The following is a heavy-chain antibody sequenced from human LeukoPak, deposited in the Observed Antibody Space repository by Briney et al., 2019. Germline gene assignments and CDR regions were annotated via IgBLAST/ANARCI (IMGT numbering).Heavy chain of an antibody. CDR1: GFTFSRYA. Sequence: PGGSLRLSCAASGFTFSRYAMSWVRQAPGKGLEWVSGISGSGDKTYNADSVKGRFTISRDNSKNTLYLRMNGLRAEDSAIYYCAKDVNVGYSILYYFDFWGQGTLVTVSS. D-gene: IGHD1-1*01. J-gene: IGHJ4*02. V-gene: IGHV3-23*01. CDR3: AKDVNVGYSILYYFDF. CDR2: ISGSGDKT.